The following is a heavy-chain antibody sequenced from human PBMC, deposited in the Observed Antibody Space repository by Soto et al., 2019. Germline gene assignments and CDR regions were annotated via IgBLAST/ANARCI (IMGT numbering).Heavy chain of an antibody. V-gene: IGHV3-73*01. CDR2: IRSKANNYAT. CDR3: TRRRGYSYDTVYFDY. CDR1: GFTFSGSA. D-gene: IGHD5-18*01. Sequence: GGSLRLSCAASGFTFSGSAMHWVRQASGKGLEWVGRIRSKANNYATAYAASEKGRFTISRDDSKNTAYLQMNSLKTEDTAVYYCTRRRGYSYDTVYFDYWGQGTLVTVSS. J-gene: IGHJ4*02.